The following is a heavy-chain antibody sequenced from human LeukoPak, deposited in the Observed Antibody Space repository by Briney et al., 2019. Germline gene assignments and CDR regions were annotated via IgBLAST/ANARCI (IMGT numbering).Heavy chain of an antibody. CDR2: IYYSGST. CDR3: ATRVAGHFDY. Sequence: SETLSLTCTVSGGSISSGGYYWSWIRQPPGKGLEWIGYIYYSGSTNYNPSLKSRVTISVDTSKNQFSLKLSSVTAADTAVYYCATRVAGHFDYWGQGTLVTVSS. V-gene: IGHV4-61*08. J-gene: IGHJ4*02. CDR1: GGSISSGGYY. D-gene: IGHD2-15*01.